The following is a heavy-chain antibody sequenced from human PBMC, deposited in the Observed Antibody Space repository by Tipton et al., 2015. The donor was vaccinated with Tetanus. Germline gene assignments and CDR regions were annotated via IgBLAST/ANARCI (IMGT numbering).Heavy chain of an antibody. CDR3: ARDQGGGRVVRLNWFDP. CDR2: IYYSGST. Sequence: TLSLTCTVSGGSISSGGYFWNWIRQHPGKGLEWIGYIYYSGSTYYNPSLKSRVTMSVDTSKNQFYLNLSSVTAADTAVYYCARDQGGGRVVRLNWFDPWGQGTLVTVSS. J-gene: IGHJ5*02. V-gene: IGHV4-31*03. D-gene: IGHD6-6*01. CDR1: GGSISSGGYF.